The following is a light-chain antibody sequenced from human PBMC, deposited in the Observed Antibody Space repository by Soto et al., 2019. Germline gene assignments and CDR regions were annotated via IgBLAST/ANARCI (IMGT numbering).Light chain of an antibody. CDR2: GNS. CDR3: QSYDSSLSGDV. V-gene: IGLV1-40*01. J-gene: IGLJ1*01. CDR1: SSNIGAGYD. Sequence: QSVLTQPPSVSGAPGQRVTISCSVSSSNIGAGYDVHWYQQLPGTAPKLLIYGNSNRPSGVPDRFSGSKSGTSASLAITGLQAEDEADYHCQSYDSSLSGDVFGTGTKLTVL.